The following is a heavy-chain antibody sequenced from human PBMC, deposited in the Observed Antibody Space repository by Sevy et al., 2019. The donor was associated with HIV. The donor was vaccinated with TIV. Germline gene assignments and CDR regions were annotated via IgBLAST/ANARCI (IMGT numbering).Heavy chain of an antibody. CDR2: IYPGDSDT. CDR1: AYSFTSYW. D-gene: IGHD6-13*01. V-gene: IGHV5-51*01. J-gene: IGHJ6*02. CDR3: ARRHSYSSSYDGMDV. Sequence: GESLKISCKGSAYSFTSYWIGWVRQMPGKGLEWMGIIYPGDSDTRYSPSFQGQVTISADKSISTAYLQWSSLKASDTAMYYCARRHSYSSSYDGMDVWGQGTTVTVSS.